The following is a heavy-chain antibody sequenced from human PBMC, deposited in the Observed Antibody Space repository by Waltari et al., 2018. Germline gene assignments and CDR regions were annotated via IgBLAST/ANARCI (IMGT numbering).Heavy chain of an antibody. Sequence: EVQVVESGGGLVQPGGSLTISCVASGFTFSTFWMGWFRQAPGKGLEWVANIKEDGSAKYYIDSVRGRFTISRDNAKNSLYLQMNSLRVDDTAMYYCARDSSGNDYWGQGTLVTVS. D-gene: IGHD1-26*01. CDR3: ARDSSGNDY. J-gene: IGHJ4*02. CDR2: IKEDGSAK. CDR1: GFTFSTFW. V-gene: IGHV3-7*01.